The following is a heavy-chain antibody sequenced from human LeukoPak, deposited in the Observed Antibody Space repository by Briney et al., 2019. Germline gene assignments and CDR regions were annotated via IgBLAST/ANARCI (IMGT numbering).Heavy chain of an antibody. CDR3: VRRGIYDSSAYYSVVSYWYFDL. J-gene: IGHJ2*01. CDR2: IYPTDSDT. D-gene: IGHD3-22*01. Sequence: GESLKISCKGSGYSFTTYWIGWVRQMPGKGLEWMGIIYPTDSDTRYSPSFQGQVTISADKSISTAYLQWSSLKASDTAIYYCVRRGIYDSSAYYSVVSYWYFDLWGRGTLVTVSS. CDR1: GYSFTTYW. V-gene: IGHV5-51*01.